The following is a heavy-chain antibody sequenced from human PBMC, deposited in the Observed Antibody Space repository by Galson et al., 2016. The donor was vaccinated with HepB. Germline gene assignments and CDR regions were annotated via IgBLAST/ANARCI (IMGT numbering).Heavy chain of an antibody. CDR3: VQGSTAPAV. CDR2: ISRGGDSR. D-gene: IGHD1-26*01. CDR1: GFTFYNYG. J-gene: IGHJ6*04. V-gene: IGHV3-23*01. Sequence: SLRLSCAASGFTFYNYGMTWVRQAPGKGLEVVASISRGGDSRDYADSVKGRFTISRDNSMNTLSLQMNSLRVDDTAVYYCVQGSTAPAVWGKGTTVTVSS.